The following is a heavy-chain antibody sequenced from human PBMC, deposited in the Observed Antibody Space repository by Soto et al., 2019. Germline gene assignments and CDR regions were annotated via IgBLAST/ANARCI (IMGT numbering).Heavy chain of an antibody. V-gene: IGHV4-61*01. D-gene: IGHD2-21*01. CDR2: IHYSGST. J-gene: IGHJ4*02. Sequence: SETLSLTCTVPGGSVNIGTYYWSWFRQPPGKGLEWIGFIHYSGSTNYNPSLKGRVTMSVDTSKNQFSLKLTSVNTADTAIYYCTRGGDPYKPGHWGQGTLVTV. CDR1: GGSVNIGTYY. CDR3: TRGGDPYKPGH.